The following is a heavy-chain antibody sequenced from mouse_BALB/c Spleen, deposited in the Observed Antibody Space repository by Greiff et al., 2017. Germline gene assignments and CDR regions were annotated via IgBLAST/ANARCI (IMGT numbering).Heavy chain of an antibody. Sequence: EVKLMESGGGLVQPKGSLKLSCAASGFTFNTYAMNWVRQAPGKGLEWVARIRSKSNNYATYYADSVKDRFTISRDDSQSMLYLQMNNLKTEDTAMYYCVRPYYRYDRDWFAYWGQGTLVTVSA. V-gene: IGHV10-1*02. J-gene: IGHJ3*01. CDR3: VRPYYRYDRDWFAY. CDR1: GFTFNTYA. CDR2: IRSKSNNYAT. D-gene: IGHD2-14*01.